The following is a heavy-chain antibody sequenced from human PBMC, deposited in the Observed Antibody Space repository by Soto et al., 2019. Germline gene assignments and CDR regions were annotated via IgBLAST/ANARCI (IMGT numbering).Heavy chain of an antibody. CDR3: ARRGYCSGGSCYRNWFDP. CDR2: INHSGST. D-gene: IGHD2-15*01. V-gene: IGHV4-34*01. CDR1: GGSFSGYY. J-gene: IGHJ5*02. Sequence: SETLSLTCAVYGGSFSGYYWSWIRQPPGKGLEWIGEINHSGSTNYNPSLKSRVTISVDTSKNQFSLKLSSVTAADTTVYYCARRGYCSGGSCYRNWFDPWGQGTLVTVSS.